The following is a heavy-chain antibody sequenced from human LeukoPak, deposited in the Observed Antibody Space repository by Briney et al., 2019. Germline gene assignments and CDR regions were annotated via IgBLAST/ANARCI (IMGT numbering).Heavy chain of an antibody. CDR2: ICGLDGGT. V-gene: IGHV3-23*01. CDR1: GFIFRKYA. J-gene: IGHJ4*01. Sequence: PGASLRLSCAASGFIFRKYAVRWVGEARGEGGEGGSAICGLDGGTYYPHPVKRPFTLSRDDPNNPLFLQMSTLRVEDTAVYYCAKWGHYDILTGYYDSHYWRHGTLLTVSS. CDR3: AKWGHYDILTGYYDSHY. D-gene: IGHD3-9*01.